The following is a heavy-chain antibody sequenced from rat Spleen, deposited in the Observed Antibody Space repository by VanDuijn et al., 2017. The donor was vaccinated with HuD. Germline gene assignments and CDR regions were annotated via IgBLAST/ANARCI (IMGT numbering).Heavy chain of an antibody. D-gene: IGHD1-2*01. V-gene: IGHV5-22*01. CDR3: ARPHSSLYVMDA. CDR2: ISYEGSSP. J-gene: IGHJ4*01. CDR1: GFTFSDYY. Sequence: EVQLVESDGGLVQPGRSLKLSCAASGFTFSDYYMAWVRQAPKKGLEWVASISYEGSSPYYGDSVKGRFTISRHNAKSTLYLQMNSLRSEDTATYYCARPHSSLYVMDAWGQGASVTVSS.